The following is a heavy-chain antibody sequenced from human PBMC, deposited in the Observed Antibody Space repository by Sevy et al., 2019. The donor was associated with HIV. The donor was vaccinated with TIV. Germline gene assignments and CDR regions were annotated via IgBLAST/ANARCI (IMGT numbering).Heavy chain of an antibody. V-gene: IGHV3-23*01. D-gene: IGHD6-13*01. CDR2: FSGSGGNT. Sequence: GGSLRLPCAASGFTFSSYDMSWVRQAPGKGLEWVSGFSGSGGNTYYADSVKGRFTISRDNSKNTLYLQMNSLRAEDTDVYYCAKDRPPAAAAGRFDYWGQGTLVTVSS. CDR3: AKDRPPAAAAGRFDY. J-gene: IGHJ4*02. CDR1: GFTFSSYD.